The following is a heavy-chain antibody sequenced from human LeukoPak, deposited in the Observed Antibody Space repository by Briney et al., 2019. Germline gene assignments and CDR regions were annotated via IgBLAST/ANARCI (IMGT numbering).Heavy chain of an antibody. V-gene: IGHV3-7*01. D-gene: IGHD3-10*01. CDR2: IRQDGGEN. CDR1: RFTFNSYA. J-gene: IGHJ4*02. CDR3: TKWSSSGSYYTE. Sequence: GGSLRLSCAASRFTFNSYAMSWVRQAPGKGLEWVANIRQDGGENHYVDSVKGRFTISRDNGRNSLYLQMNSLRVEDTAVYYCTKWSSSGSYYTEWGQGTLVTVSS.